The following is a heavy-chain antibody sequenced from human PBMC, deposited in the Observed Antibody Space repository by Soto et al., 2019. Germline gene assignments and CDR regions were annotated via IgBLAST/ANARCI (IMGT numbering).Heavy chain of an antibody. Sequence: QVHLVESRGGVVQPGGSLRLSCAASGFTFNSSAMHWVRQAPGKGLEWVAVISYHAINKYYADSVKGRFSISRDNSKDTVTLQMDSLRHEDTAMYYCAKWGGAEVRGFDFWGQGTLVTVSS. CDR3: AKWGGAEVRGFDF. CDR1: GFTFNSSA. CDR2: ISYHAINK. D-gene: IGHD3-10*01. J-gene: IGHJ4*02. V-gene: IGHV3-30-3*01.